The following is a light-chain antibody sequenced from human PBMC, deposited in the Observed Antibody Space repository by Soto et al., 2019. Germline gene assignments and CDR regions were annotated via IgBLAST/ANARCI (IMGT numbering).Light chain of an antibody. J-gene: IGLJ1*01. Sequence: QSALTQPASVSGSPGQSITISCTGTSSAVGSYNLVSWYQQHPGKAPKLMIYEGSKRPSGVSNRFSGSKSGNTASLTISGLQAEDEADYYCCSYAGSSTYVFGTGTQLTVL. CDR2: EGS. CDR3: CSYAGSSTYV. CDR1: SSAVGSYNL. V-gene: IGLV2-23*01.